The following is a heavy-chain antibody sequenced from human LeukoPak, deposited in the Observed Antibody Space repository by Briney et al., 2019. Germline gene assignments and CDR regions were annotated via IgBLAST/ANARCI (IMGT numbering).Heavy chain of an antibody. CDR3: ARRAFGSSWYY. V-gene: IGHV4-34*01. Sequence: SETLSLTCAVYGVSFSGYYWSWIRQPPGKGLEWIGEINHSGSTNYNPSLKSRVTISVDTSKNQFSLKLSSVTAADTAVYYCARRAFGSSWYYWGQGTLVTVSS. D-gene: IGHD6-13*01. CDR2: INHSGST. J-gene: IGHJ4*02. CDR1: GVSFSGYY.